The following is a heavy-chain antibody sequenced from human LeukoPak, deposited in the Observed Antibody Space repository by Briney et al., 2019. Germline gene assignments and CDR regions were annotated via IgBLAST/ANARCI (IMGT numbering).Heavy chain of an antibody. CDR2: IIPIFGTA. V-gene: IGHV1-69*06. D-gene: IGHD1-26*01. CDR3: ARLGGSYYDDGAFDI. J-gene: IGHJ3*02. CDR1: GYTFGSYY. Sequence: ASVKVSCKTSGYTFGSYYIHWVRQAPGQGLEWMGGIIPIFGTANYAQKFQGRVTITADKSTSTAYMELSSLRSEDTAVYYCARLGGSYYDDGAFDIWGQGTMVTVSS.